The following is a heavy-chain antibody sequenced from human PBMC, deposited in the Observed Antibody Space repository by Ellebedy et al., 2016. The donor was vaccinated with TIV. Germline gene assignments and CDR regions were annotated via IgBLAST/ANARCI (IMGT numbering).Heavy chain of an antibody. CDR3: AMAPAVDPHMDV. Sequence: ASVKVSCKASGYTFTSYYMHWVRQPAGQGLAWMGIINPTAGSTSSPQKFHGRVTMTSDTSTKTVYMELSSLRSADTAVYYCAMAPAVDPHMDVWGQGTTVTVSS. CDR1: GYTFTSYY. CDR2: INPTAGST. J-gene: IGHJ6*02. D-gene: IGHD6-19*01. V-gene: IGHV1-46*01.